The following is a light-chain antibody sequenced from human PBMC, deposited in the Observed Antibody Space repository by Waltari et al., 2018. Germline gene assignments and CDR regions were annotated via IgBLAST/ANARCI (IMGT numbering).Light chain of an antibody. CDR2: GAS. V-gene: IGKV3-15*01. CDR1: QSVSSN. J-gene: IGKJ1*01. Sequence: EIVMTQSPATLSVSPGERATLSCRASQSVSSNLAWYQQKPGQAPRLLIYGASTTATGIPARFSGSGSGTEFTLTISRLQSEYFAVYYCQQYNNWPPWTFGQGTKVEIK. CDR3: QQYNNWPPWT.